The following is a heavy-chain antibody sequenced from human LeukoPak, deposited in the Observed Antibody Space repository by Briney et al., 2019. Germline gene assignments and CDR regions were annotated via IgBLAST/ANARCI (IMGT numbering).Heavy chain of an antibody. CDR2: FSGYNGNT. Sequence: ASVKVSCKASGYTFTNSGISWVRQAPGQGFEWMGWFSGYNGNTNYAQNLQGRVTMTTDTSTSTAYMELRSLRSDDTAVYYCARASVYYSDIWGQGTMVTVSS. J-gene: IGHJ3*02. V-gene: IGHV1-18*01. CDR3: ARASVYYSDI. D-gene: IGHD2/OR15-2a*01. CDR1: GYTFTNSG.